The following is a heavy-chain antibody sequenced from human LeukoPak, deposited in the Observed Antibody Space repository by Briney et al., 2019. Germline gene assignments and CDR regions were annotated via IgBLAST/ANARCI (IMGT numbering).Heavy chain of an antibody. CDR3: ARGTPTAPFKYYYYYMGV. J-gene: IGHJ6*03. D-gene: IGHD4-17*01. Sequence: SETLSLTCTVSGGSISSGSYYWSWIRQPAGKGLEWIGRIYTSGSTNYNPSLKSRVTISVDTSKNQFSLKLSSVTAADTAVYYRARGTPTAPFKYYYYYMGVWGKGTTVTVSS. CDR1: GGSISSGSYY. V-gene: IGHV4-61*02. CDR2: IYTSGST.